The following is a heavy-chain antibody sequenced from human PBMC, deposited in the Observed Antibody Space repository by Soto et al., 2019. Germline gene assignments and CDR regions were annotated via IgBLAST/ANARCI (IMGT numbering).Heavy chain of an antibody. V-gene: IGHV3-30-3*01. D-gene: IGHD3-9*01. CDR1: GFTFSSYA. J-gene: IGHJ3*02. CDR3: AREVPYDILTGYQDAFDI. Sequence: GGSLRLSCAASGFTFSSYAMHWVRQAPGKGLEWVAVISYDGSNKYYADSVKGRFTISRDNSKNTLYLQMNSLRAEDTAVYYCAREVPYDILTGYQDAFDIWGQGTMVTVSS. CDR2: ISYDGSNK.